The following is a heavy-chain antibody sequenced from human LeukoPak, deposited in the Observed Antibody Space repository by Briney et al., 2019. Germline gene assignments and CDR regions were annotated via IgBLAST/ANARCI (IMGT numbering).Heavy chain of an antibody. Sequence: GGSLRLSCAASGFTFSSYEMNWVRQAPGKGLEWVSYISSSGSTIYYADSVKGRFTISRDNSKNTLYLQMNSLRAEDTAVYYCAKDGFYYYDSSGYLDYWGQGTLVTVSS. CDR3: AKDGFYYYDSSGYLDY. V-gene: IGHV3-48*03. CDR1: GFTFSSYE. J-gene: IGHJ4*02. D-gene: IGHD3-22*01. CDR2: ISSSGSTI.